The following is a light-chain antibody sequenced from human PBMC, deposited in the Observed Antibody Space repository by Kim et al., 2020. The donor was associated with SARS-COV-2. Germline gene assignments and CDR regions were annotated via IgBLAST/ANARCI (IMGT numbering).Light chain of an antibody. Sequence: SSELTQDPAVSVALGQTVRITCQGDSLRSSYASWYQQKAGQAPILVIYEKDKRPSGIPDRFSGSAARHTASLTITGAQAEDEADYYCNCRDSGGHHLVFGGGTKLTVL. J-gene: IGLJ3*02. CDR2: EKD. CDR3: NCRDSGGHHLV. CDR1: SLRSSY. V-gene: IGLV3-19*01.